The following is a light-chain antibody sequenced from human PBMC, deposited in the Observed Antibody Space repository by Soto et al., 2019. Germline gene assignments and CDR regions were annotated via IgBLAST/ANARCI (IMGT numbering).Light chain of an antibody. V-gene: IGKV3-20*01. J-gene: IGKJ2*01. Sequence: EVVLTQSPGTLSLSPGERATLSCRASQTVSNNYLAWYQQKPGQAPRLLIFGSSDRATGIPDRFSGSGSATHFTLTISRLEPEDFAVYYCKQYGSSPPYTFGQGTKLEIK. CDR1: QTVSNNY. CDR2: GSS. CDR3: KQYGSSPPYT.